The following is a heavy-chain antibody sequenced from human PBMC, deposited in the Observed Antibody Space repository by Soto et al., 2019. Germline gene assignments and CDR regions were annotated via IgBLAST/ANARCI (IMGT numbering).Heavy chain of an antibody. V-gene: IGHV4-31*03. CDR3: ARAPIDMDTAMVYFDY. CDR2: IYYSGST. Sequence: SETLSLTCTVSCCSIRSGGYYWSWIRQHPGKGLEWIGYIYYSGSTYYNPSLKSRVTISVDTSKNQFSLKLSSVTAADTAVYYCARAPIDMDTAMVYFDYWGQGTLVTVSS. D-gene: IGHD5-18*01. CDR1: CCSIRSGGYY. J-gene: IGHJ4*02.